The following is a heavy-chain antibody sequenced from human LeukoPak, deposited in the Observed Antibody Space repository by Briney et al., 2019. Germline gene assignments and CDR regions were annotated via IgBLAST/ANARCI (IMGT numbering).Heavy chain of an antibody. CDR1: GFTFSKNA. J-gene: IGHJ4*02. CDR3: SGHGSNSY. Sequence: GGSLRLSCATSGFTFSKNALSWFRQAPGNGLEWVSDIRDNGDTYYAESVKGRFTISRDNSKNTLYLQMNSLRAEDTALYYASGHGSNSYWGQGTLVTVSS. D-gene: IGHD6-13*01. CDR2: IRDNGDT. V-gene: IGHV3-23*01.